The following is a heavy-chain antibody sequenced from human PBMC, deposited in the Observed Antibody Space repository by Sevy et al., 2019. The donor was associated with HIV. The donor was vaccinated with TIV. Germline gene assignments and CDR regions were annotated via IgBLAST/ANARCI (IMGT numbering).Heavy chain of an antibody. Sequence: SETLSLTCTVSGGSVSSGSYYWSWIRQPPGKGLEWIGYIYYSGSTNYNPSLKSRVTISVDTSKNQFSLKLSSVTAADTAVYYCAREILGYCSSTSCEQRFDPWGQGTLVTVSS. CDR2: IYYSGST. CDR1: GGSVSSGSYY. J-gene: IGHJ5*02. V-gene: IGHV4-61*01. CDR3: AREILGYCSSTSCEQRFDP. D-gene: IGHD2-2*01.